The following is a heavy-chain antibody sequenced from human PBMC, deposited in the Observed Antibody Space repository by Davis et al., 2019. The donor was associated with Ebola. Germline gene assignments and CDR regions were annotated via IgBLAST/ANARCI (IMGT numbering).Heavy chain of an antibody. D-gene: IGHD5-18*01. CDR2: IYPGDSDT. Sequence: GESLKISCKGSGYSFTSYWIAWVRQMPGKGLEWMGIIYPGDSDTRYSPSFEGQVTISVDRSFTTAYLQWSSLKASDTAIYYCARQESLYGYIDYWGQGTLVTVSS. J-gene: IGHJ4*02. CDR1: GYSFTSYW. V-gene: IGHV5-51*01. CDR3: ARQESLYGYIDY.